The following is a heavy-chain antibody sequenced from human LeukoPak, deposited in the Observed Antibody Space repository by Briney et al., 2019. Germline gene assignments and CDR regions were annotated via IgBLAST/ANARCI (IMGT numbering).Heavy chain of an antibody. CDR1: GYTFTGYY. J-gene: IGHJ4*02. CDR2: INPNSGGT. D-gene: IGHD6-13*01. V-gene: IGHV1-2*02. Sequence: ASVKVSCKASGYTFTGYYMHWVRQAPGQGLEWMGWINPNSGGTNYAQKFQGRVTMTRDTSINTAYMELSRLRSDDTAMYYCARDDSSSWSPATYWGQGTLVTVSS. CDR3: ARDDSSSWSPATY.